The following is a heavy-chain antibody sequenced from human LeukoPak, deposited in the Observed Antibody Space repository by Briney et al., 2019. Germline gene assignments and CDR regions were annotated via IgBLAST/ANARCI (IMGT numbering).Heavy chain of an antibody. Sequence: PSETLSLTCTVSGDSISTYYWSWIRQPPGKGLEWIGYIYYSGSTNYNPSLKSRVTISVDTSKNQFSLKLSFVTAADTAVYYCARDTSSGWYDYWGQGTLVTVSS. J-gene: IGHJ4*02. CDR1: GDSISTYY. CDR3: ARDTSSGWYDY. V-gene: IGHV4-59*01. CDR2: IYYSGST. D-gene: IGHD6-19*01.